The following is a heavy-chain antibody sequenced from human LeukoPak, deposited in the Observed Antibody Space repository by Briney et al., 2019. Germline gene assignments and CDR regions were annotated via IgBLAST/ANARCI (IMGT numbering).Heavy chain of an antibody. CDR2: INHSGST. CDR3: ARGDVDTAMVTLFV. CDR1: GGSFSGYY. D-gene: IGHD5-18*01. Sequence: PSETLSLTCAVYGGSFSGYYWSWIRQPPGKGPEWIGEINHSGSTNYNPSLKSRVTISVDTSKNQFSLKLSSVTAADTAVYYCARGDVDTAMVTLFVWGQGTLVTVSS. V-gene: IGHV4-34*01. J-gene: IGHJ4*02.